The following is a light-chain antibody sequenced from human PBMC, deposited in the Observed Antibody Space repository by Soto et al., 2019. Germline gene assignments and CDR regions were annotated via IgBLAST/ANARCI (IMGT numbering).Light chain of an antibody. J-gene: IGKJ1*01. CDR3: QQYGSSQWT. Sequence: EIVLTQSPGTLSLSPGERATLSCRASQSVSSSYLAWYQQKPGAAARLLLYGAASRATGIADRFSGSGSGTDLIHITIRLEPADFAVSYFQQYGSSQWTFGQGTKVDIK. CDR1: QSVSSSY. CDR2: GAA. V-gene: IGKV3-20*01.